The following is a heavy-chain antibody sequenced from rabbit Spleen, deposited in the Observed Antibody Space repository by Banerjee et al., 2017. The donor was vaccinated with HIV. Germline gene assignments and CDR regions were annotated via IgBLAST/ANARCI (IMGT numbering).Heavy chain of an antibody. J-gene: IGHJ4*01. CDR2: SDVGKRGSS. D-gene: IGHD4-1*01. V-gene: IGHV1S45*01. CDR3: ARDAAGREDFNL. CDR1: GLDFSSSYW. Sequence: QEQLVEYGGDLVQPEGSLTLTCKVSGLDFSSSYWICWVRQAPGKGLEWIACSDVGKRGSSYYASWAKGRFTISKTSSTTVTLQMTSLTGADTATYFCARDAAGREDFNLWGPGTLVTVS.